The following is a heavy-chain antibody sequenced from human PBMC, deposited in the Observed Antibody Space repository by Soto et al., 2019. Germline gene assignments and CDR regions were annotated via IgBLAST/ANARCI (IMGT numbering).Heavy chain of an antibody. J-gene: IGHJ4*02. V-gene: IGHV4-30-2*01. CDR1: GGSISSGGYS. D-gene: IGHD2-2*01. Sequence: SATLSLTCAVSGGSISSGGYSWSWIRQPPGKGLEWIGYIYHSGSTYYNPSLKSRVTISVDTSKSQFSLKLTSVTAADTAVYFCARVFCSGTSCYDLFDYWGQGTLVTVSS. CDR3: ARVFCSGTSCYDLFDY. CDR2: IYHSGST.